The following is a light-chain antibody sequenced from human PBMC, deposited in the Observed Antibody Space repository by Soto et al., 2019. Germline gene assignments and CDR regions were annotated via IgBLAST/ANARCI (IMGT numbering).Light chain of an antibody. V-gene: IGLV2-14*01. J-gene: IGLJ1*01. CDR1: SSDVGGYNY. CDR3: TSYTSSITYV. CDR2: EVS. Sequence: HSALTQPAYVSGSPGQSITISCTGTSSDVGGYNYVSWYQQHPGKAPKLMIYEVSNRPSGVSNRFSGSKSGNTASLTISGLQAEDEADYYCTSYTSSITYVFGTGTKVTVL.